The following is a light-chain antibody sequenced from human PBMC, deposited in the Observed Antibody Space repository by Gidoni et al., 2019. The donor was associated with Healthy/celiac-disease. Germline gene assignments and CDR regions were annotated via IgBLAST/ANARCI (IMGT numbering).Light chain of an antibody. V-gene: IGKV1-9*01. J-gene: IGKJ5*01. Sequence: LTQSPSFLSASVGDRVTITCRASQGISSYLAWYQQKPGKAPKLLIYAASTLQSGVPSRFSGSGSGTEFTLTISSLQPEDFATYYCQQLNSYAITFGQGTRLEIK. CDR3: QQLNSYAIT. CDR2: AAS. CDR1: QGISSY.